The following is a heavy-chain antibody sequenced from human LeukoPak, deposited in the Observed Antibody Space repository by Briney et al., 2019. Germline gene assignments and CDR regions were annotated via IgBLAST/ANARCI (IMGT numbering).Heavy chain of an antibody. CDR1: GGSFSFYY. Sequence: SETLSLTCAVYGGSFSFYYWSWIRQPPGKGLEWIGEINHSGSTNYNPSLKSRVTISVDTSKNQFSLKLSSVTAADTAVSYCARASSTSCLCLAYWGQGTLVTVSS. CDR3: ARASSTSCLCLAY. J-gene: IGHJ4*02. CDR2: INHSGST. V-gene: IGHV4-34*01. D-gene: IGHD2-2*01.